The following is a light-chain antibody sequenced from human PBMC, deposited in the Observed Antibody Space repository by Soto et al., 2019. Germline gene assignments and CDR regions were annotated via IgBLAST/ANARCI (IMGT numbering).Light chain of an antibody. Sequence: QSALTQPASVSGSPGQSITISCTGTSSDVGGYNYVSWYQQHPGKAPKLMIYEVSNRPSGVSNRFSGSKSGNTASLTISGLQAEDEADYYCSSHTSSSSPNWVFGGGTKPTVL. CDR1: SSDVGGYNY. V-gene: IGLV2-14*01. CDR2: EVS. CDR3: SSHTSSSSPNWV. J-gene: IGLJ3*02.